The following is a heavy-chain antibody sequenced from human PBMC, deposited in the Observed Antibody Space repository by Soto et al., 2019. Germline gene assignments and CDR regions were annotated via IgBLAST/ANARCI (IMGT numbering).Heavy chain of an antibody. CDR3: ARLGTYSGSYFEYFQH. CDR1: GGSISSSNW. CDR2: IYHSRST. J-gene: IGHJ1*01. D-gene: IGHD1-26*01. V-gene: IGHV4-4*02. Sequence: PSETLSLTCAVSGGSISSSNWWSWVRQPPGKGLEWIGEIYHSRSTNYNPSLKSRVTISVDKSKNQFSLKLSSVTAADTAVYYCARLGTYSGSYFEYFQHWGQGTLVTVSS.